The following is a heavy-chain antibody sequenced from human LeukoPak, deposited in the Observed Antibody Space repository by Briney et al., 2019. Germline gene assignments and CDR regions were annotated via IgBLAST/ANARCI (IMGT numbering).Heavy chain of an antibody. V-gene: IGHV3-73*01. Sequence: GGSLRLSCAASGFTFSGSAMHWVRQASGKGLEWVGRIRSKANSYATAYAASVKGRFTISRDDSKNTAYLQMNSLKTEDTAVYYCTRLRSGAGYYFDYRGQGILVTVSS. CDR1: GFTFSGSA. J-gene: IGHJ4*02. CDR3: TRLRSGAGYYFDY. D-gene: IGHD1-26*01. CDR2: IRSKANSYAT.